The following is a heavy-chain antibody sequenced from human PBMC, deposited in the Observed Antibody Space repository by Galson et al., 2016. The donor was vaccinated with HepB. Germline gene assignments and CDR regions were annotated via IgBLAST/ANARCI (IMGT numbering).Heavy chain of an antibody. CDR3: ARMRYSSGWLDGFDI. V-gene: IGHV3-21*01. CDR1: GFIFSTYS. J-gene: IGHJ3*02. CDR2: PSSGSAYR. Sequence: SLRLSCASSGFIFSTYSMNWVRQAPGKGLEGVSSPSSGSAYRYYADSVKGRFTISRDNAKKSLYLQMNSLRAEDTAVYYCARMRYSSGWLDGFDIWGQGTMVTVSS. D-gene: IGHD6-19*01.